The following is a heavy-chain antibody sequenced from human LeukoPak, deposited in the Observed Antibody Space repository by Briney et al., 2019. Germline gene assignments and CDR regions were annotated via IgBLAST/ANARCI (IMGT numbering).Heavy chain of an antibody. CDR2: ISGSGTST. D-gene: IGHD1-26*01. Sequence: PGGSLRLSCAASGFTFSTYAMTWVRQAPGKGLEWVSGISGSGTSTYNADSVKGRFTISRDNSKNTLYLQMSSLRAEDTAVYYCAKGPRPTWEVTVDYWGQGTLVTVSS. CDR3: AKGPRPTWEVTVDY. CDR1: GFTFSTYA. V-gene: IGHV3-23*01. J-gene: IGHJ4*02.